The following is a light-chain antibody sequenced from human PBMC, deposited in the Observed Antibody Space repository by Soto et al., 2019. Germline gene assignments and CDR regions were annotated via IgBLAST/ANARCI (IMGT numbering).Light chain of an antibody. Sequence: DLQMTQSPSTLSASVGDRVNITCRASQSINNWLAWYQQKPGKAPKLLIYKASSLESGVPSRFSGSGSGTEFTLTISGLQPDDFATYYCQRYNSPLTFGGGTQVEIK. CDR3: QRYNSPLT. CDR2: KAS. V-gene: IGKV1-5*03. J-gene: IGKJ4*01. CDR1: QSINNW.